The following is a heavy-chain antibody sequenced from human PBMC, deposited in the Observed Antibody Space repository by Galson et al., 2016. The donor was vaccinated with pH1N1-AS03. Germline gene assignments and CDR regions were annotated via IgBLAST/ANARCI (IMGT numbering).Heavy chain of an antibody. V-gene: IGHV3-21*01. Sequence: SLRLSCATSGFTFSTYTMNWVRQAPGKGLEWVAYISSSSRFIYYADAVQGRFTISKDSPKNSVYLHMNGLRADDTAVYYCARDSGYSSGWIDFWGQGTLVSVSS. CDR2: ISSSSRFI. CDR3: ARDSGYSSGWIDF. CDR1: GFTFSTYT. J-gene: IGHJ4*02. D-gene: IGHD3-22*01.